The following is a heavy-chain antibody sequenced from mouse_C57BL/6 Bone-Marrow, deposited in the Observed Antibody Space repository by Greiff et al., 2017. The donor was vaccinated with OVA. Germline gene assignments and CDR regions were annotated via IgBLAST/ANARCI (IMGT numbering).Heavy chain of an antibody. CDR1: GFSFNTYA. J-gene: IGHJ1*03. CDR3: VSGSYYYGSIHWYFDV. Sequence: EVKLMESGGGLVQPKGSLKLSCAASGFSFNTYAMNWVRQAPGKGLEWVARIRSKSNNYATYYADSVKDRFTISRDDSESMLYLQMNNLKTEDTARYYCVSGSYYYGSIHWYFDVWGTGTTVTVSS. D-gene: IGHD1-1*01. V-gene: IGHV10-1*01. CDR2: IRSKSNNYAT.